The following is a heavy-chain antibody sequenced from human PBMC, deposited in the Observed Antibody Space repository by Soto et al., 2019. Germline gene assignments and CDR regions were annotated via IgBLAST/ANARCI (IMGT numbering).Heavy chain of an antibody. J-gene: IGHJ4*02. CDR2: ISYDGSNK. Sequence: PGGSLRLSCAASGFTFSSYGMHWVRQAPGKGLEWVAVISYDGSNKYYADSVKGRFTISRDNSKNTLYLQMNSLRAEDTAVYYCARDPEMATIGVAGHSFDYWGQGTLVTVSS. V-gene: IGHV3-30*03. CDR1: GFTFSSYG. D-gene: IGHD5-12*01. CDR3: ARDPEMATIGVAGHSFDY.